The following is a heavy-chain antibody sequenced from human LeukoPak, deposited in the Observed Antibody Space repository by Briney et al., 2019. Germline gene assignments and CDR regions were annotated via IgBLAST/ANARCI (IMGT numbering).Heavy chain of an antibody. V-gene: IGHV3-73*01. CDR1: GFTFSGSA. Sequence: GGSLRLSCAASGFTFSGSAMHWVRQASGKGLEWVGRIRSKANSYATAYAASVKGRFTISRDDSKNTAYLQMNSLKTEDTAVYYCTSWVGDTSYYYYYMDVWGKGTTVTVSS. D-gene: IGHD1-26*01. CDR2: IRSKANSYAT. CDR3: TSWVGDTSYYYYYMDV. J-gene: IGHJ6*03.